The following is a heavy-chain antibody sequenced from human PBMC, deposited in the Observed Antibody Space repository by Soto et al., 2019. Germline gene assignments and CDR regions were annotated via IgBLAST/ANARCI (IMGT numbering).Heavy chain of an antibody. J-gene: IGHJ4*02. CDR2: IAVGSGYT. CDR1: GFTFTSSA. CDR3: ARDLTRQFDY. Sequence: GASVKVSCKASGFTFTSSAFQWVRQARGQRLEWIGWIAVGSGYTNYAQRFQDRVTLTRDTSTSTAYMELRSLRSDDTAVYYCARDLTRQFDYWGQGTLVTVSS. V-gene: IGHV1-58*01. D-gene: IGHD6-6*01.